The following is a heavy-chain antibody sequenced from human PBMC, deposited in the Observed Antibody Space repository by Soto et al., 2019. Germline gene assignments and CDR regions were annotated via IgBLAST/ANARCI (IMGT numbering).Heavy chain of an antibody. CDR1: GFTFSAFG. V-gene: IGHV3-11*01. J-gene: IGHJ5*02. D-gene: IGHD6-25*01. CDR3: AKVLGAADPRFDP. Sequence: PGGSLRLSCGASGFTFSAFGMAWVRQAPGKGLEWISYISSVSLSIYYAASVKGRFTVSRDDSKKTLYLEMKGLRAEDTAVYFCAKVLGAADPRFDPWGQGTLVTVSS. CDR2: ISSVSLSI.